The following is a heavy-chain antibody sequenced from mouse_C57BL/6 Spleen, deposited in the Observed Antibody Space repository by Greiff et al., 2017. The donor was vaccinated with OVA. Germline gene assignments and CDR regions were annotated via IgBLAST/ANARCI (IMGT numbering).Heavy chain of an antibody. Sequence: EVKVVESGGGLVKPGGSLKLSCAASGFTFSDYGMHWVRQAPEKGLEWVAYISSGSSTIYYADTVKGRFTISRDNAKNTLFLQMTSLRSEDTAMYYCARIYYYGSSYDYYAMDYWGQGTSVTVSS. CDR1: GFTFSDYG. J-gene: IGHJ4*01. D-gene: IGHD1-1*01. V-gene: IGHV5-17*01. CDR3: ARIYYYGSSYDYYAMDY. CDR2: ISSGSSTI.